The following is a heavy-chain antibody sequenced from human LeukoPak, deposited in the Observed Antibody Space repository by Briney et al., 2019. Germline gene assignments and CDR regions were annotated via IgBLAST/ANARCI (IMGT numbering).Heavy chain of an antibody. Sequence: GGSLRLSCAASGFTFSSYAMSWVRQAPGKGLEWVSAISGSGGSTYYADSMKGRFTISRDNSKNTLYLQMNSLRAEDTAVYYCAKTENYDFWTFNWFDPWGQGTLVTVSS. CDR3: AKTENYDFWTFNWFDP. D-gene: IGHD3-3*01. V-gene: IGHV3-23*01. J-gene: IGHJ5*02. CDR1: GFTFSSYA. CDR2: ISGSGGST.